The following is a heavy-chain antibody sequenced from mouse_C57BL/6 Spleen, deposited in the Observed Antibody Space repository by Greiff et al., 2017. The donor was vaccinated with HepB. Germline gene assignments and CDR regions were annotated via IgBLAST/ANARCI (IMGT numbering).Heavy chain of an antibody. CDR2: IDPNSGGT. D-gene: IGHD1-1*01. CDR1: GYTFTSYW. V-gene: IGHV1-72*01. CDR3: ARSSNYYGSSLYWYFDV. J-gene: IGHJ1*03. Sequence: QVQLQQPGAELVKPGASVKLSCKASGYTFTSYWMHWVKQRPGRGLEWIGRIDPNSGGTKYNEKFKSKATLTVDKPSSTAYMQLSSLTSGDSAVYYCARSSNYYGSSLYWYFDVWGTGTTVTVSS.